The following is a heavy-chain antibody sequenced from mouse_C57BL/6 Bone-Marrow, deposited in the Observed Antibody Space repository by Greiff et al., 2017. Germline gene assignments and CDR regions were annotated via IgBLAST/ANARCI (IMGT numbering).Heavy chain of an antibody. Sequence: EVKVVESGGGLVKPGGSLKLSCAASGFTFSSYTMSWVRQTPEKRLEWVATISGGGGNTYYPDSVKGRFTISRDNAKNSLYLQMSSLRSEDTALYYCARDVTTVVATPYYYAMDYWGQGTSVTVSS. V-gene: IGHV5-9*01. CDR1: GFTFSSYT. CDR3: ARDVTTVVATPYYYAMDY. J-gene: IGHJ4*01. CDR2: ISGGGGNT. D-gene: IGHD1-1*01.